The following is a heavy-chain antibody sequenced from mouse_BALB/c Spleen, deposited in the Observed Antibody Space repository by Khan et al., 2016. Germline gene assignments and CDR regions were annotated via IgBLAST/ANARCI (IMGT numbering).Heavy chain of an antibody. CDR3: VRDYGYDGDWYFDV. D-gene: IGHD2-2*01. CDR1: GYTFTNYG. V-gene: IGHV9-3-1*01. CDR2: MNTYTGEP. Sequence: QIQLVQSGPELKKPGETVKISCKAAGYTFTNYGMNWVKQAPGKGLKWMGWMNTYTGEPTYADDFKGRFAFSLKTSARTAYLQINNLKNEDTATXFCVRDYGYDGDWYFDVWGAGTTVTVSS. J-gene: IGHJ1*01.